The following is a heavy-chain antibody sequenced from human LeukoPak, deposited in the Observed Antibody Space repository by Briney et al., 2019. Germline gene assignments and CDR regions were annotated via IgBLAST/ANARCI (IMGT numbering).Heavy chain of an antibody. CDR2: ISYDGSNK. CDR3: ARSYSSSWYSDC. Sequence: PGGSLRLSCAASGFTFDDYAMHWVRQAPGKGLEWVAVISYDGSNKYYADSVKGRFTISRDNSKNTLYLQMNSLRADDTAVYYCARSYSSSWYSDCWGQGTLVTVSS. D-gene: IGHD6-13*01. J-gene: IGHJ4*02. V-gene: IGHV3-30-3*01. CDR1: GFTFDDYA.